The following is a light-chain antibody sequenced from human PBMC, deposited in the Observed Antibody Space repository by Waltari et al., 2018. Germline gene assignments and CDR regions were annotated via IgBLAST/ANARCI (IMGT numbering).Light chain of an antibody. V-gene: IGLV1-51*01. Sequence: QSVLTQPPSVSAAPGQKVNISCSGSSSNIGGNFVSWYQHLPGTAPKLLIYDGNKRPSGIPDRFFGSKSGTVATLGITGLQTGDEADYFCGAWDSSLSVVIFGGGTKLTVL. CDR2: DGN. CDR1: SSNIGGNF. CDR3: GAWDSSLSVVI. J-gene: IGLJ2*01.